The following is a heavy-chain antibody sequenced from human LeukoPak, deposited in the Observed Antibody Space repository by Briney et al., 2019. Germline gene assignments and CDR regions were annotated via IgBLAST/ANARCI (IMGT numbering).Heavy chain of an antibody. V-gene: IGHV3-21*01. J-gene: IGHJ4*02. CDR3: ARTKPYCSGGSCYSLGYFDY. D-gene: IGHD2-15*01. CDR2: ISSSSSYI. CDR1: GFTFSSYS. Sequence: PGGSLRLSCAVSGFTFSSYSMNWVRQAPGKGLEWVSSISSSSSYIYYADSVKGRFTISRDNAKNSLYLQMNSLRAEDTAVYYCARTKPYCSGGSCYSLGYFDYWGQGTLVTVSS.